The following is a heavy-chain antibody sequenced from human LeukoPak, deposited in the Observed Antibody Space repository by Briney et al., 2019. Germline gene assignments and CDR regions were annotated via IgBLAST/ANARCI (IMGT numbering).Heavy chain of an antibody. CDR3: ARDLEVVAATPNWFDP. V-gene: IGHV1-18*01. CDR1: GYTFTSYG. J-gene: IGHJ5*02. Sequence: ASVKVSCKASGYTFTSYGISWVRQAPGQGLEWMGWISAYNGNTNYAQKLQGRVTMTTDTSTSTAYMELRSLRSDDTAVYYCARDLEVVAATPNWFDPWGQGTLVTVSS. D-gene: IGHD2-15*01. CDR2: ISAYNGNT.